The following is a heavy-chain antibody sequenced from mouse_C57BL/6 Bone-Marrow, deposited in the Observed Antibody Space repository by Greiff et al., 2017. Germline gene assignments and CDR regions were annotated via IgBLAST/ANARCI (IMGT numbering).Heavy chain of an antibody. CDR1: GFNIKDDY. J-gene: IGHJ2*01. V-gene: IGHV14-4*01. CDR2: IDPENGDT. CDR3: THYYGSSLDY. D-gene: IGHD1-1*01. Sequence: VQLQQSGAELVRPGASVKLSCTASGFNIKDDYMHWVKQRPEQGLEWIGWIDPENGDTESASKFQGKATITADTSSNTAYLQLSSLTSEDTAVYYCTHYYGSSLDYWGQGTTLTGSS.